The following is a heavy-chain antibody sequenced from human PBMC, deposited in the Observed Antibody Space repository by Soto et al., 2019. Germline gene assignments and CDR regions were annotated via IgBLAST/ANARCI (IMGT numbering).Heavy chain of an antibody. V-gene: IGHV4-34*01. Sequence: SETLSLTCAVYGGSFSGYYWSWIRQPPGKGLEWIGEINHSGSTNYNPSLKSRVTISVDTSKNQFSLKLSSVTAADTAVYYCARDGDDGFFDYWGQGTLVTVSS. J-gene: IGHJ4*02. CDR2: INHSGST. D-gene: IGHD7-27*01. CDR1: GGSFSGYY. CDR3: ARDGDDGFFDY.